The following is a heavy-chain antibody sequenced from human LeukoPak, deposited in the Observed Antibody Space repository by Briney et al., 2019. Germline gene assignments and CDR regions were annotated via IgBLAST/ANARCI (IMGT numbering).Heavy chain of an antibody. Sequence: GGSLRLSCTASGFTFSIYWMSWVRQAPGKGLEWVASIKEDGSEEHYVDSVKGRFTISRDNARTSVHVQMNSLRAEDTAVYFSARDRPGHYCDYWGQGALVTVSS. CDR1: GFTFSIYW. CDR3: ARDRPGHYCDY. D-gene: IGHD6-6*01. CDR2: IKEDGSEE. V-gene: IGHV3-7*01. J-gene: IGHJ4*02.